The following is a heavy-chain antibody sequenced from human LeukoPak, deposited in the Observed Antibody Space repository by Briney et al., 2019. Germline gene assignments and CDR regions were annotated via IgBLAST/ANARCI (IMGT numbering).Heavy chain of an antibody. Sequence: SQTLSLTCAISGDSIFTNNVAWNWIRQSPSRGLAWLGRTYYRSKWSFDYAASVKSRITLNADTSKSQFSLQLSSVTPEDTAVYYCARGKYTSFDNWGQGTLVTVSS. D-gene: IGHD6-6*01. CDR3: ARGKYTSFDN. CDR2: TYYRSKWSF. V-gene: IGHV6-1*01. J-gene: IGHJ4*02. CDR1: GDSIFTNNVA.